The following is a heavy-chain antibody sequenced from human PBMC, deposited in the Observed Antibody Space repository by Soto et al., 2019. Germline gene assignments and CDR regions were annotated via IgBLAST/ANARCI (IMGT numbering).Heavy chain of an antibody. Sequence: QVQLEQSGAAVKKPGASVKVSCKTSVYTFTSYGFSWVRQAPGQGLEWKGWISAYNGNTNYAQKLQGRVTMTTDTSTSTAYMELRSLRSDDTAVYYCASYHLNSYYYGMDVWGQGTTVTVYS. CDR3: ASYHLNSYYYGMDV. CDR1: VYTFTSYG. J-gene: IGHJ6*02. CDR2: ISAYNGNT. V-gene: IGHV1-18*01.